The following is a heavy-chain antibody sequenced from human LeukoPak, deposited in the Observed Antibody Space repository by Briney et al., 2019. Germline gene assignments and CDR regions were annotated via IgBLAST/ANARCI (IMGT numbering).Heavy chain of an antibody. V-gene: IGHV1-18*01. J-gene: IGHJ4*02. D-gene: IGHD6-13*01. CDR1: GYTFTSYG. CDR3: ARTSIAAHTLDY. Sequence: ASVKVSGKASGYTFTSYGISWVRQAPGQGLEWMGWISAYNGNTNYAQKLQGRVTMTTDTSTSTAYMELRSLRSDDTAVYYCARTSIAAHTLDYWGQGTLVTVSS. CDR2: ISAYNGNT.